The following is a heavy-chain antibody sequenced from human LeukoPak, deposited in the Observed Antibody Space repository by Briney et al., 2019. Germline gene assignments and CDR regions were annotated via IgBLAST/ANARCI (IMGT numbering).Heavy chain of an antibody. Sequence: PSETLSLTCAVYGGSFSGNYWTWIRQPPGRGLEWIGEINHSGSTNYNPSLKSRVTISVDTSKNQFSLKLSSVTAADTAVYYCARGRKGPARYFDYWGQGTLVTVSS. D-gene: IGHD1-14*01. CDR1: GGSFSGNY. V-gene: IGHV4-34*01. J-gene: IGHJ4*02. CDR2: INHSGST. CDR3: ARGRKGPARYFDY.